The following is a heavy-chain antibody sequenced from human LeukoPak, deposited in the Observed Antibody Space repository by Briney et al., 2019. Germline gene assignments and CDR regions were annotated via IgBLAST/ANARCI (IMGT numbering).Heavy chain of an antibody. V-gene: IGHV1-69*01. J-gene: IGHJ4*02. CDR3: ARDWPDRRAGIGDY. Sequence: SVKVSCKASGGTFSSYAISWVRQAPGQGLEWMGGIIPIFGTANYAQKFQGRVTITADESTSTAYMELSSLRSEDTAVYYCARDWPDRRAGIGDYWGQGTLVTVSS. CDR2: IIPIFGTA. D-gene: IGHD6-19*01. CDR1: GGTFSSYA.